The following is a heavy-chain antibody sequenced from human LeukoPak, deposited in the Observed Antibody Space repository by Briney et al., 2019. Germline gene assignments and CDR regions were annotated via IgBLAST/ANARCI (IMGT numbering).Heavy chain of an antibody. CDR1: GFTFSSYE. D-gene: IGHD3-9*01. J-gene: IGHJ4*02. CDR2: ISSSGSTI. V-gene: IGHV3-48*03. Sequence: PGGSLRLSCAASGFTFSSYEMNWVRQAPGKGLEWVSYISSSGSTIYYADSVKGRFTISRDNSKNTLYLQMNSLRAEDTAVYYCARDGNDILTGYYSSYFDYWGQGTLVTVSS. CDR3: ARDGNDILTGYYSSYFDY.